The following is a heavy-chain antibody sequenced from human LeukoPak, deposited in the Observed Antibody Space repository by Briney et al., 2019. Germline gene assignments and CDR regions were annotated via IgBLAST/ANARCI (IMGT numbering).Heavy chain of an antibody. CDR2: IYYSGST. CDR3: ARGDYSSSWYQFDY. Sequence: ASETLSLTCTVSGGSISSYYWSWIRQPPGKGLEWIGYIYYSGSTNYNPSLKSRVTISVDTSKNQFSLKLSSVTAADTAVYYCARGDYSSSWYQFDYWGQGTLVTVSS. V-gene: IGHV4-59*01. D-gene: IGHD6-13*01. J-gene: IGHJ4*02. CDR1: GGSISSYY.